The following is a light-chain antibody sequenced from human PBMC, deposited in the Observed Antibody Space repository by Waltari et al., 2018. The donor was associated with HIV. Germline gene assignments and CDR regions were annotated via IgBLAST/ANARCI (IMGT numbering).Light chain of an antibody. V-gene: IGLV1-44*01. CDR3: AAWDDSLNGVV. Sequence: QSVLTQPPSASGTPGQRVTISCSGSSSNIGSNTVRWYRQLPGTAPKLLMYNNNQRPSGVPDRFSGSKSGTSASLAISGLQSEDEANYYCAAWDDSLNGVVFGGGTKLTVL. CDR1: SSNIGSNT. J-gene: IGLJ2*01. CDR2: NNN.